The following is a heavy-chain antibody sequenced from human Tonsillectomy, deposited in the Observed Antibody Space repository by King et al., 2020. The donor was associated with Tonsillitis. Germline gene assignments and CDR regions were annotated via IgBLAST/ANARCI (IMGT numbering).Heavy chain of an antibody. CDR1: GGSIGSYY. V-gene: IGHV4-59*08. Sequence: VQLQESGPGLVKPSETLSLTCTVSGGSIGSYYRSWIRQPPGKGLEWIGYIYYSGSTNYNPSLKSRVTISVDTSKNQFSLKLSSVTAADTAVYYCARTYSSGWYRWFDPWGQGTLVTVSS. D-gene: IGHD6-19*01. CDR3: ARTYSSGWYRWFDP. CDR2: IYYSGST. J-gene: IGHJ5*02.